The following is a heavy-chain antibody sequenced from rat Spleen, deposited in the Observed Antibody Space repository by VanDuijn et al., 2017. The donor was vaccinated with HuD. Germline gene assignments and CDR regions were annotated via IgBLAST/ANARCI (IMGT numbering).Heavy chain of an antibody. CDR1: GFSLIRYN. D-gene: IGHD4-1*01. Sequence: QVQLKESGPGLVQPSQTLSLTCTVSGFSLIRYNVHWVRQPPGKGLEWMGRMRYNGDTSYNSALKSRLSINRDTSKNQVFLKMNSLQTEDTAIYFCASPGLSFAYWGQGTLVTVSS. CDR3: ASPGLSFAY. V-gene: IGHV2-63*01. J-gene: IGHJ3*01. CDR2: MRYNGDT.